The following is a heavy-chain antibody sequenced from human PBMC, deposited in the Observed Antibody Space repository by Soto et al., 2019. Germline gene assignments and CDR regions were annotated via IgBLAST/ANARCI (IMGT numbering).Heavy chain of an antibody. CDR1: GYIFVNYG. V-gene: IGHV1-18*01. J-gene: IGHJ6*02. Sequence: QVQLVQSGDEVKKPGASVKVSCKASGYIFVNYGIAWVRQAPGQGLEWMGWISPYTGNTHSASKVQGRLTMTTDTPSSTAYMDLGSLTSRDTAVYYCVMVDNYVTPTPQDVWGQGTTVTVSS. D-gene: IGHD3-16*01. CDR3: VMVDNYVTPTPQDV. CDR2: ISPYTGNT.